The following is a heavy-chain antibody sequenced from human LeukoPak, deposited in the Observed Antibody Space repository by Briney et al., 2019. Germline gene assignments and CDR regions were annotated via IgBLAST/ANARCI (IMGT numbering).Heavy chain of an antibody. CDR3: ARGETTPFYYYYYMDV. V-gene: IGHV1-2*02. J-gene: IGHJ6*03. Sequence: ASVKVSCKASGYTFTGYYMHWVRQAPGQGLEWMGWINPNSGGTNYAQKFQGRVTMTRDTSISTAYMKLSRLRSDDTAVYYCARGETTPFYYYYYMDVWGKGTTVTVSS. D-gene: IGHD4-11*01. CDR1: GYTFTGYY. CDR2: INPNSGGT.